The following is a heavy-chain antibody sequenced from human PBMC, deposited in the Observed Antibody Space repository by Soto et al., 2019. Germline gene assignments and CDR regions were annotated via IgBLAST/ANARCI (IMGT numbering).Heavy chain of an antibody. CDR1: GYSFTSYW. V-gene: IGHV5-10-1*01. CDR3: ARLGYDSSGYYYYYGMDV. D-gene: IGHD3-22*01. CDR2: IDPSDSYT. J-gene: IGHJ6*02. Sequence: GESLKISCKGSGYSFTSYWISWVRQMPGKGLEWMGRIDPSDSYTNYSPSFQGHVTISADKSISTAYLQWSSLKASDTAMYYCARLGYDSSGYYYYYGMDVWGQGTTVTVS.